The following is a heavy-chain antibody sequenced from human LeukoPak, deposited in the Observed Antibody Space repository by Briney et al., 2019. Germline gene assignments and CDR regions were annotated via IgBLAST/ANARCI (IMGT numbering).Heavy chain of an antibody. CDR1: GYTFTGFY. V-gene: IGHV1-2*04. CDR3: ARSAGSPFFDY. Sequence: ASVKVSCKASGYTFTGFYIHWVRQAPGQGREWMGWIYSDSGDTNYAQKFQGWVTMTRDTSISTAYMELSRLTSDDTAVYYCARSAGSPFFDYWGQGTLVTVSS. J-gene: IGHJ4*02. D-gene: IGHD2-15*01. CDR2: IYSDSGDT.